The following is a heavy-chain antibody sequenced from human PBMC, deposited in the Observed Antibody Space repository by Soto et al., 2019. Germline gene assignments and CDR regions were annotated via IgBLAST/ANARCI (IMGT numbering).Heavy chain of an antibody. V-gene: IGHV3-21*01. CDR3: TRGSYGDYSD. CDR1: GFTFGSST. J-gene: IGHJ4*02. CDR2: INTNSVYI. Sequence: GGSLRLSCAASGFTFGSSTMNWVRQAPGKGLEWVSSINTNSVYIYYAGSVTGRFTISRDNSKNSLFLQMNSLRAEDTAVYYCTRGSYGDYSDWGQGTLVTVSS. D-gene: IGHD4-17*01.